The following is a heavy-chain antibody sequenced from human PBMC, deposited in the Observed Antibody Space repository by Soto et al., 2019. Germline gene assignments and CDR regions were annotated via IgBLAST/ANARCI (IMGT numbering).Heavy chain of an antibody. Sequence: SETLSLTCTVSGGSISSGDYYWSWIRQPPGKGLEWIGYIYYSGSTYYNPSLKSRVTISVDTSKNQFSLKLSSVTAAYTAVYYCARDPPLNYYYGMDVWGQGTTVTVSS. J-gene: IGHJ6*02. CDR1: GGSISSGDYY. V-gene: IGHV4-30-4*01. CDR3: ARDPPLNYYYGMDV. CDR2: IYYSGST.